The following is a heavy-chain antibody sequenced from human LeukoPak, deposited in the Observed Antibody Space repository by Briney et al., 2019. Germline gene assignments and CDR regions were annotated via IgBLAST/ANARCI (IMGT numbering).Heavy chain of an antibody. D-gene: IGHD3-22*01. CDR1: GYTFTGYY. CDR3: ASADSSGYASFDY. J-gene: IGHJ4*02. V-gene: IGHV1-2*06. CDR2: INPNSGGT. Sequence: ASVKVSCKASGYTFTGYYMHWVRQAPGQGLEWMGRINPNSGGTNYAQKFQGRVTMTRDTSISTAYMELSSVTAADTAVYYYASADSSGYASFDYWGQGTLVTVSS.